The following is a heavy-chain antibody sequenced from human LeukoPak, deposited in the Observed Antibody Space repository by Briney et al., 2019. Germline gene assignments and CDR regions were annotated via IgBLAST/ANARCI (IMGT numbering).Heavy chain of an antibody. J-gene: IGHJ4*02. CDR1: GGSISSHY. V-gene: IGHV4-59*11. CDR3: AREEAYYYDNSGFDY. CDR2: IYYSGST. Sequence: SETLSLTCTVSGGSISSHYWSWIRQPPGKGLEWIGYIYYSGSTNYNPSLKSRVTISVDTSKNQFSLKLSSVTAADTAVYYCAREEAYYYDNSGFDYWGQGTLVTVSS. D-gene: IGHD3-22*01.